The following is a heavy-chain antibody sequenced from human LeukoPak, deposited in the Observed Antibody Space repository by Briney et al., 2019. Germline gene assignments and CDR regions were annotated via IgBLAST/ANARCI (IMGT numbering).Heavy chain of an antibody. J-gene: IGHJ5*02. CDR3: AIDPGGIAAADLVP. Sequence: SSVKISCKASGGTFISYAISWVRQAPGQGLEWMGRIIPIFGTANYAQKFQGRVTITTDESTSTAYMELSSLRSEDTAVYYCAIDPGGIAAADLVPWGQGTLVTVSS. D-gene: IGHD6-13*01. CDR1: GGTFISYA. V-gene: IGHV1-69*05. CDR2: IIPIFGTA.